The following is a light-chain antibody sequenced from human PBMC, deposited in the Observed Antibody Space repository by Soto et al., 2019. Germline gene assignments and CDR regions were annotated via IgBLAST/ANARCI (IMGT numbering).Light chain of an antibody. V-gene: IGKV1-33*01. J-gene: IGKJ2*01. CDR1: QDIRKD. Sequence: DIQMTQSPSSLSASVGGRVTITCQASQDIRKDLNWYQQKPGKPPKLLIYDTSNLETGVPSTFTGSGSGRDFTLTISSIQPEDVATYYCQQYDSLPYTFGQGTKVDIK. CDR3: QQYDSLPYT. CDR2: DTS.